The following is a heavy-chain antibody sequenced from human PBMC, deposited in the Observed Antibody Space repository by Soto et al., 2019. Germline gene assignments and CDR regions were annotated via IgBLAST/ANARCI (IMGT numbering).Heavy chain of an antibody. CDR3: ATPSPLCVGDCGGWDFQY. J-gene: IGHJ1*01. D-gene: IGHD2-21*02. V-gene: IGHV1-3*01. CDR2: INAGSGNT. CDR1: GYTFTTYP. Sequence: QVQLVQSGAEVKKPGASVKVSCKASGYTFTTYPIHWVRQAPGQRLEWMGWINAGSGNTKYSQKFQGRVTLSRDTSASTAYMEVGSLRSEDTAVDYCATPSPLCVGDCGGWDFQYWGQGTLVTVSS.